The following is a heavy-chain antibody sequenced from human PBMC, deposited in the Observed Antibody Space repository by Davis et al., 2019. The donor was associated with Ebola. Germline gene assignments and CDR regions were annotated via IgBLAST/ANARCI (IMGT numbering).Heavy chain of an antibody. CDR3: ASASGSHLGY. CDR1: GYTFTSYG. CDR2: ISAYNGNT. D-gene: IGHD1-26*01. V-gene: IGHV1-18*01. Sequence: AASVKVSCKASGYTFTSYGISWVRQAPGQGLEWMGWISAYNGNTNYAQKLQGRVTMTTDTSTSTAYMELRSLGSEDTAVYYCASASGSHLGYWGQGTLVTVSS. J-gene: IGHJ4*02.